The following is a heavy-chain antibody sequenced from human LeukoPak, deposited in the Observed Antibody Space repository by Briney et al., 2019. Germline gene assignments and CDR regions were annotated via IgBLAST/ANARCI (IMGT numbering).Heavy chain of an antibody. CDR2: ISGSGGST. CDR3: AKNLIVTGFDP. Sequence: GRSLRLSCAASGFTFSSYAMSWVRQAPGKGLERVSGISGSGGSTYYADSVKGRFTISRDNSKNTLYLQMNSLRAEDTAVYYCAKNLIVTGFDPWGQGTLVTVSS. V-gene: IGHV3-23*01. D-gene: IGHD2/OR15-2a*01. CDR1: GFTFSSYA. J-gene: IGHJ5*02.